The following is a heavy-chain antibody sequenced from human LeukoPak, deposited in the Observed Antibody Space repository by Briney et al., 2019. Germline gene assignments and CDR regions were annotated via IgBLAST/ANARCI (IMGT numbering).Heavy chain of an antibody. CDR1: GGSITSHY. Sequence: PSETLSLTCTVSGGSITSHYWSWIRQPPGKGLEWIAYIYYTGNTNCNPSLKSRVTISADTSKNQFSLKLSSVTAADTAVYYCAKIHYSLMDVWGQGTTVTVSS. CDR2: IYYTGNT. J-gene: IGHJ6*02. CDR3: AKIHYSLMDV. V-gene: IGHV4-59*08.